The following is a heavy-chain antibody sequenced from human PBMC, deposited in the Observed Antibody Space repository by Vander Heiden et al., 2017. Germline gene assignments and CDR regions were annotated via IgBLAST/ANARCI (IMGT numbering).Heavy chain of an antibody. V-gene: IGHV3-11*01. CDR1: GFTFSDYY. Sequence: QVQLVESGGGLVKPGGSLRLSCAASGFTFSDYYMSWIRQAPGKGLEWVSYISSSGSTIYYADAVKGRFTISRDNAKNSRYLKMKSMRAEDTAVYYCARGPRYGAPFDYWGQGTLVTVSS. J-gene: IGHJ4*02. CDR2: ISSSGSTI. D-gene: IGHD5-18*01. CDR3: ARGPRYGAPFDY.